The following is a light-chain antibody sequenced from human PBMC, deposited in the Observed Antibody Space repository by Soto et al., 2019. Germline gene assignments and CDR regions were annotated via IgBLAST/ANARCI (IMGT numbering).Light chain of an antibody. Sequence: DIQMTQSPSSLSASVGDRVTITCRASESISRHLNWYQQKPGKAPKLLIYAASSLQNGVPSRFSGSGSRTDFTLTISNLQHEDFATYYCQQSDSTLAITFGQGTRMEIK. CDR1: ESISRH. V-gene: IGKV1-39*01. J-gene: IGKJ5*01. CDR3: QQSDSTLAIT. CDR2: AAS.